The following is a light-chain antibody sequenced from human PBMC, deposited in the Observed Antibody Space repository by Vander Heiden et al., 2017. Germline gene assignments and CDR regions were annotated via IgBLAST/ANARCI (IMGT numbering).Light chain of an antibody. V-gene: IGLV2-14*01. CDR2: EVS. J-gene: IGLJ1*01. Sequence: QSALTQPASVSGSTGQSITISCTGTSSDVGGYDYVSWYQQHPGKAPKVLIYEVSNRPSGVSNRFSGSKSGNTASLTISGLQAEDEADYYCSSYTSTIPFVFGTGTKVTVL. CDR1: SSDVGGYDY. CDR3: SSYTSTIPFV.